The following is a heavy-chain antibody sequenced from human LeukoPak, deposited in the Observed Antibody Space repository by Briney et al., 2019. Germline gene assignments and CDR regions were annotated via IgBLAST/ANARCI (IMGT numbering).Heavy chain of an antibody. J-gene: IGHJ3*02. V-gene: IGHV3-23*01. D-gene: IGHD2/OR15-2a*01. CDR1: GSTLSSYA. CDR2: ISVSGNT. CDR3: ARDLRYYQLPAYAFDI. Sequence: GGSLRLSCAASGSTLSSYAMSWVRQGPGKGLEWVSAISVSGNTYHADSVKGRFTISRDSSKNTLYLQMNSLRAEDTAVYYCARDLRYYQLPAYAFDIWGQGTMVTVSS.